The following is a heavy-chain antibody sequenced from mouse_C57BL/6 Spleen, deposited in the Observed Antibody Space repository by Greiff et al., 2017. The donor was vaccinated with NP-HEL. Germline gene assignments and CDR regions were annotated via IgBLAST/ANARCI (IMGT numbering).Heavy chain of an antibody. V-gene: IGHV5-9-1*02. CDR3: TRDKDGNYKYFDV. Sequence: DVMLVESGEGLVKPGGSLKLSCAASGFTFTSYAMSWVRQTPEKRLEWVAYISSGGDYIYYADTVKGRFTISRDNARNTLYLQMSSLKSEDTAMYYCTRDKDGNYKYFDVWGTGTTVTVSS. J-gene: IGHJ1*03. CDR1: GFTFTSYA. CDR2: ISSGGDYI. D-gene: IGHD2-1*01.